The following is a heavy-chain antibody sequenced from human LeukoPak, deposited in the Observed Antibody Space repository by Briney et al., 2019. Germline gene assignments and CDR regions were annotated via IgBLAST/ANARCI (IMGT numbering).Heavy chain of an antibody. J-gene: IGHJ4*02. D-gene: IGHD4-23*01. CDR3: AAGPYGGNTPCDY. CDR2: LSVSGATT. CDR1: GFTFSSYA. V-gene: IGHV3-23*01. Sequence: GGSLRLSCAASGFTFSSYAMSWVRQAPGRGLEWVSSLSVSGATTYYADSVKGRFTISRDNFNNTLYLQMNNLRAEDTALYYCAAGPYGGNTPCDYWGQGTLVTISS.